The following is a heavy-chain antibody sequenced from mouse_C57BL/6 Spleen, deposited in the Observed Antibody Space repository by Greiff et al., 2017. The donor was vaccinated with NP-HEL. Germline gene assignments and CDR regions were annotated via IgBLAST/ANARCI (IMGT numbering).Heavy chain of an antibody. CDR3: ARRGYYGYDNWYFDV. D-gene: IGHD2-2*01. CDR2: IYPGDGDT. Sequence: VQLQQSGPELVKPGASVKISCKASGYAFSSSWMNWVKQRPGKGLEWIGRIYPGDGDTNYNGKFKGKATLTADKSSSTAYMQLSSLTSEDSAVYFCARRGYYGYDNWYFDVWGTGTTVTVSS. CDR1: GYAFSSSW. V-gene: IGHV1-82*01. J-gene: IGHJ1*03.